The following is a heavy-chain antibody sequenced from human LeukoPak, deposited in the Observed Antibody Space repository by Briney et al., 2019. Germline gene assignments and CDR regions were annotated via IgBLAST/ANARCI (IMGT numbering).Heavy chain of an antibody. CDR1: GFTFSSYA. J-gene: IGHJ3*02. CDR2: ISGSGGST. CDR3: AKVGCSSTSCYSEDAFDI. Sequence: GRSLRLSCAASGFTFSSYAMSWVRQAPGKGLEWVSVISGSGGSTYHADSVKGRFTISRDNSKNTLYLQMNSLRAEDTAVYYCAKVGCSSTSCYSEDAFDIWGQGTMVTVSS. D-gene: IGHD2-2*01. V-gene: IGHV3-23*01.